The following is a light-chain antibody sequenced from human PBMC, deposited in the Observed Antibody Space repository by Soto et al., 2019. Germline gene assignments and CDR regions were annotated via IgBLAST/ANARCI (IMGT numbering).Light chain of an antibody. CDR1: QTISSW. CDR3: QHYNSYSEA. Sequence: RMTQSPSTLSASVGDRVTITCRASQTISSWLAWYQQKPGKAPKLLIYKASTLKSGVPSRFSGSGSRTEFTLTIISLQPDDFATYYCQHYNSYSEAFGQGTKVEIK. J-gene: IGKJ1*01. CDR2: KAS. V-gene: IGKV1-5*03.